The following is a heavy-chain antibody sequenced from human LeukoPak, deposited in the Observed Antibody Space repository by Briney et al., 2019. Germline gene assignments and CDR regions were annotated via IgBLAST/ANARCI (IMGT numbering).Heavy chain of an antibody. CDR1: GGSISDYY. CDR2: IFGSGSS. Sequence: PSETLSLTCTVSGGSISDYYWSWIRQPPGKGLEWIGWIFGSGSSNYNPSLKSRLTISVDTSKNQFSLKLTSATAADTAVYYCAREKDTRCNHAKIRYDIWGQGTMVTVSS. V-gene: IGHV4-59*01. D-gene: IGHD3-16*02. CDR3: AREKDTRCNHAKIRYDI. J-gene: IGHJ3*02.